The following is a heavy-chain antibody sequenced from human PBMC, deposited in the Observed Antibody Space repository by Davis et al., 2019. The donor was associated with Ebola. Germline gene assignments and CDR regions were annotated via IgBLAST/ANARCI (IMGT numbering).Heavy chain of an antibody. CDR2: IRSKAYGGTT. Sequence: GESLKISCTASGFTFGDYAMSWVRQAPGKGLEWVGFIRSKAYGGTTEYAASVKGRFTISRDDSKSIAYLQMNSLKTEDTAVYYCTRDGTYYYDSSGYYYVSHYYGMDVWGQGTTVTVSS. CDR1: GFTFGDYA. CDR3: TRDGTYYYDSSGYYYVSHYYGMDV. D-gene: IGHD3-22*01. J-gene: IGHJ6*02. V-gene: IGHV3-49*04.